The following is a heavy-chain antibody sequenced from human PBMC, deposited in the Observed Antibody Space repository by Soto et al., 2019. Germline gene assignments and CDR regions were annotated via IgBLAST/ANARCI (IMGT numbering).Heavy chain of an antibody. CDR3: ARYHSRDSYGPPQLNWFDP. D-gene: IGHD5-18*01. V-gene: IGHV3-21*01. Sequence: GGSLRLSCAASGFTFSSYSMNWVRQAPGKGLEWVSSISSSSSYIYYADSVKGRFTISRDNAKNSLYLQMNSLRAEDTAVYYCARYHSRDSYGPPQLNWFDPWGQGTLVTVSS. CDR1: GFTFSSYS. CDR2: ISSSSSYI. J-gene: IGHJ5*02.